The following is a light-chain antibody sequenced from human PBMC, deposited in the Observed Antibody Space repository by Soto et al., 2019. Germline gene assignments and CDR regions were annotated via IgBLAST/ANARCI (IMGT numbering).Light chain of an antibody. CDR3: QQYNNWPG. CDR1: QSVSSN. CDR2: GAS. Sequence: EIVMTQSPATLSVSPGERATVSCRASQSVSSNLAWYQQKPGQAPRLLIYGASTRATGIPARFSGSGSGTEFTLTISSLQSEDFAVYYCQQYNNWPGFGQGTKVEIK. J-gene: IGKJ1*01. V-gene: IGKV3D-15*01.